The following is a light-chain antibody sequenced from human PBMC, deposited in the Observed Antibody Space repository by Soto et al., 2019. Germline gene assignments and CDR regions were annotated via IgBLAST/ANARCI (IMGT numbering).Light chain of an antibody. J-gene: IGKJ3*01. CDR1: QYINTR. V-gene: IGKV3D-15*01. CDR3: QPHNNWPHT. Sequence: ENVWTLSPATLSSYHGDRVTLSCRASQYINTRLAWYQHRPGQAPRLLIYQTSLRAAGIPARFSGSRSGAEFTLTINSLQSEDFAVYYCQPHNNWPHTFGRGTNVDIK. CDR2: QTS.